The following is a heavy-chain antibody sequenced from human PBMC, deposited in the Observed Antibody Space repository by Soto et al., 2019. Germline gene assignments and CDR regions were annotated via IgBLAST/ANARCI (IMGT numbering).Heavy chain of an antibody. CDR3: AKDRLYYDSSGYPIEYYFDY. J-gene: IGHJ4*02. CDR2: ISGSGGST. V-gene: IGHV3-23*01. D-gene: IGHD3-22*01. Sequence: EVQLLESGGGLVQPGGSLRLSCAASGFTFSSYAMSWVRQAPGKGLEWVSAISGSGGSTYYADSVKGRFTISRDNSKNTLYLQINSLRAEDTAVSYCAKDRLYYDSSGYPIEYYFDYWGQGTLVTVSS. CDR1: GFTFSSYA.